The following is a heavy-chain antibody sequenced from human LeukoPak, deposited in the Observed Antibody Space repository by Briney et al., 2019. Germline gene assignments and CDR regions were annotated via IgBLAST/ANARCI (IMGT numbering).Heavy chain of an antibody. D-gene: IGHD2-15*01. CDR1: GYTFGSYD. CDR2: MNPNSGNT. V-gene: IGHV1-8*01. J-gene: IGHJ4*02. CDR3: ARTLRRHCSGGSCYSPHLDY. Sequence: GASVKVSCKASGYTFGSYDINWVRQATGQGLEWMGWMNPNSGNTGYTQKFQGRVTMTRDSSISTAYMELSSLRSEDTAVYYCARTLRRHCSGGSCYSPHLDYWGQGTLVTVSS.